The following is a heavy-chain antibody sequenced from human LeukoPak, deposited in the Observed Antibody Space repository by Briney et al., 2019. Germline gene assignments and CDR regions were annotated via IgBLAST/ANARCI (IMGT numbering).Heavy chain of an antibody. CDR1: GFTFDDYA. Sequence: PGGSLRLSCAASGFTFDDYAMHWVRQAPGKGLEWVSGISWSSGSLGYADSVKGRFIISRDNAKNCLYLQMNSLRVEDTAVYYCTRDLMDYDVSTGLHHYYMDVWGQGTTVTVSS. D-gene: IGHD3-9*01. V-gene: IGHV3-9*01. CDR2: ISWSSGSL. J-gene: IGHJ6*02. CDR3: TRDLMDYDVSTGLHHYYMDV.